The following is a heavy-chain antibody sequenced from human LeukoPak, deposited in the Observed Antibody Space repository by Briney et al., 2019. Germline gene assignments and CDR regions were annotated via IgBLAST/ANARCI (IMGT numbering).Heavy chain of an antibody. Sequence: PGGSLRLSCAASGFTFTIYAMHWVRQAPGKGLEWVALISYDGSHKYYADAVKGRFTVSRDDSKNTLDLQMNSLRPEDTAVYYCARESGVYSSTPPYYFDYWGQGMLVTVAS. J-gene: IGHJ4*02. CDR1: GFTFTIYA. CDR2: ISYDGSHK. V-gene: IGHV3-30*04. D-gene: IGHD6-13*01. CDR3: ARESGVYSSTPPYYFDY.